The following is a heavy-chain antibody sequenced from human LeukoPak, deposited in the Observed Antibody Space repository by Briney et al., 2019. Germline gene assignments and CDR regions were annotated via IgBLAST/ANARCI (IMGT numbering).Heavy chain of an antibody. Sequence: GGSLTLSCAASGFTVSSNYMSWVRQAPGKGLEWVSFIYSGGSTYYADSVKGRFTISRDNSKNTLYLQMNSLRAEDTAVYYCARGHNFGRLHPFDYWGQGTLVTVSS. CDR2: IYSGGST. V-gene: IGHV3-66*01. CDR3: ARGHNFGRLHPFDY. D-gene: IGHD3-9*01. CDR1: GFTVSSNY. J-gene: IGHJ4*02.